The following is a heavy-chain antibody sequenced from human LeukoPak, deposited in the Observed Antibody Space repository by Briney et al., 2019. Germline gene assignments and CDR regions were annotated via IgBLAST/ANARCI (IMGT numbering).Heavy chain of an antibody. CDR2: ISYHGSNK. D-gene: IGHD1-26*01. V-gene: IGHV3-30*01. CDR3: ARDTERYSDCYSYYMDV. J-gene: IGHJ6*03. CDR1: GFTFSYYA. Sequence: PGRSLRLSCAASGFTFSYYAMHWVRHAPGKGLECVAVISYHGSNKYHADSVKGRFTISRDNSKNTLYLQMDSLRAEDTAVYYCARDTERYSDCYSYYMDVWGKGSTVTVSS.